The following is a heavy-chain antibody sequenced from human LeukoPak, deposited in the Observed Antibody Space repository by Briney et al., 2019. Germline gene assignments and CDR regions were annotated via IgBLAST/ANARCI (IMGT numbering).Heavy chain of an antibody. J-gene: IGHJ5*02. V-gene: IGHV1-2*02. CDR2: INPNSGCT. Sequence: GASVKVSCKASGYTFTGYYMHWVRHAPGQGLEWMGWINPNSGCTNYWQKFQGRVTMTRDTSISTAYMELSRLRSDDTAVYYCARDKPPDSSGGYREDWFDPWGQGTLVTVSS. CDR3: ARDKPPDSSGGYREDWFDP. D-gene: IGHD6-19*01. CDR1: GYTFTGYY.